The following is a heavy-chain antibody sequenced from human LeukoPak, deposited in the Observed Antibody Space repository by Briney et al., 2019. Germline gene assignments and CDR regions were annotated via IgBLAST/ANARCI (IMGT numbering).Heavy chain of an antibody. J-gene: IGHJ6*02. V-gene: IGHV1-8*01. CDR1: GYTFTSYD. D-gene: IGHD3-10*01. CDR3: ARAYPPYGRYYYYGMDV. CDR2: MNPNSGNT. Sequence: GASVKVSCKASGYTFTSYDTNWVRQATGQGLEWMGWMNPNSGNTGYAQKFQGGVTMTRNTSISTAYMELSSLRSEDTAVYYCARAYPPYGRYYYYGMDVWGQGTMVTVSS.